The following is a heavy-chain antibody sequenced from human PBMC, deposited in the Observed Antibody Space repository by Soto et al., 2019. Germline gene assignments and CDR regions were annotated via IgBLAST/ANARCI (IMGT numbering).Heavy chain of an antibody. V-gene: IGHV3-7*05. CDR3: ARDVVGARPNAFDI. J-gene: IGHJ3*02. CDR2: IKQDGSEK. CDR1: GFTFSSYW. Sequence: EVQLVESGGGVVQPGGSLRLSCAASGFTFSSYWMSWVRQAPGKGLEWVANIKQDGSEKYYVDSVKGRFTISRDNAKNSLYLQMNSLSAEDTAVYYGARDVVGARPNAFDIWGQGTMVTVSS. D-gene: IGHD1-26*01.